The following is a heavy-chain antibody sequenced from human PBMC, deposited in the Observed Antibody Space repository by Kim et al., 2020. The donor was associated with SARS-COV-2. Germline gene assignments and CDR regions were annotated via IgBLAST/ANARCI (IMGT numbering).Heavy chain of an antibody. CDR2: IYYSGKT. CDR1: GGSLTGSY. CDR3: ARDHRYGTSATVNC. J-gene: IGHJ4*01. V-gene: IGHV4-59*01. Sequence: SETLSLTCTISGGSLTGSYWNWIRQPPGKGLEWIGNIYYSGKTISNPSLQSRVTISVDTSKNQFSLTLSSVTAADTAVYYCARDHRYGTSATVNCWGHG. D-gene: IGHD3-9*01.